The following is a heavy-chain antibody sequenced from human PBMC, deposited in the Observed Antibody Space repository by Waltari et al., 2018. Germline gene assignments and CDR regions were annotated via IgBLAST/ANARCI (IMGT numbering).Heavy chain of an antibody. CDR2: IIPIFGTA. CDR3: ARDGLWFGELLSSYYYYMDV. D-gene: IGHD3-10*01. CDR1: GGTFSSYA. V-gene: IGHV1-69*14. J-gene: IGHJ6*03. Sequence: QVQLVQSGAEVKKPGSSVKVSCKASGGTFSSYAISWVRQAPGQGLEWMGGIIPIFGTANYAQKFQGRVTITADKSTSTAYMELSSLRSEDTAVYYCARDGLWFGELLSSYYYYMDVWGKGTTVTVSS.